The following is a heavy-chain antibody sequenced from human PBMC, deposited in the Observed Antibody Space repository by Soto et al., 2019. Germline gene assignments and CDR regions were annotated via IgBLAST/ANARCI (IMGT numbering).Heavy chain of an antibody. V-gene: IGHV3-30*02. D-gene: IGHD1-26*01. J-gene: IGHJ4*02. Sequence: LSCAASAVTFTGFGMHWVRQAPGKGLEWVAVIRFDGSNTYYADSVKGRFTISRDNPKNMLYLQMYYCARDGVGTTTYFGYFDYWGLGTLVTVSS. CDR3: FGYFDY. CDR1: AVTFTGFG. CDR2: IRFDGSNT.